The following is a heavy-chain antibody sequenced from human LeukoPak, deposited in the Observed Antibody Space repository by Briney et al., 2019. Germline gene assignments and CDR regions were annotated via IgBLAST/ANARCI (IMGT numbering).Heavy chain of an antibody. CDR2: IYYSGRS. Sequence: SSETLSLTCTVSGGSISSSSYYWGWIRQPPGKGLEWIGTIYYSGRSYYNPSLRSRVTISVDTSKNQFSLKLSSVTAADTAVYYCARSFGDYGWFDPWGQGTLVTVSS. CDR3: ARSFGDYGWFDP. J-gene: IGHJ5*02. CDR1: GGSISSSSYY. V-gene: IGHV4-39*01. D-gene: IGHD3-10*01.